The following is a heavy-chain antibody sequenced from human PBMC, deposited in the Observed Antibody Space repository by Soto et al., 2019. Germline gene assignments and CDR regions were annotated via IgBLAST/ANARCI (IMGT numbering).Heavy chain of an antibody. Sequence: QVQLVQSGAEVKKPGSSVKVSCKASGGTFSSYTISWVRQAPGQGLEWMGRIIPILGIANYAQKFQGRVTITADKSTSTAYMELSSLRSEDTAVYYCARDRTPGIAAAGQRYYYYYYGMDVWGQGTTVTVSS. V-gene: IGHV1-69*08. CDR1: GGTFSSYT. J-gene: IGHJ6*02. D-gene: IGHD6-13*01. CDR3: ARDRTPGIAAAGQRYYYYYYGMDV. CDR2: IIPILGIA.